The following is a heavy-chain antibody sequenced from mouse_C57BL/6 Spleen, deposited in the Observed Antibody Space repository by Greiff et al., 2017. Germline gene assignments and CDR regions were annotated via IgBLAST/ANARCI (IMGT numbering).Heavy chain of an antibody. D-gene: IGHD2-3*01. CDR1: GFTFSSYA. CDR3: TREGYDGYYVSFDY. V-gene: IGHV5-9-1*02. Sequence: EVQLVESGEGLVKPGGSLKLSCAASGFTFSSYAMSWVRQTPEKRLEWVAYISSGGDYLYYADTVKGRFTISRDNSRNTLYLQMSSLKSEDTAMYYCTREGYDGYYVSFDYWGQGTTLTVSS. J-gene: IGHJ2*01. CDR2: ISSGGDYL.